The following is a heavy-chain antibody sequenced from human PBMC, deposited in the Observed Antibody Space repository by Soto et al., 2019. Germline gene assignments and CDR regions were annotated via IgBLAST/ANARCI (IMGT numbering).Heavy chain of an antibody. CDR1: GGSISSGGYY. CDR2: IYYSGST. V-gene: IGHV4-31*03. D-gene: IGHD3-22*01. CDR3: AREIAGRGYYDSSGYFFDY. J-gene: IGHJ4*02. Sequence: LSLTCTVSGGSISSGGYYWSWIRQHPGKGLEWIGYIYYSGSTYYNPSLKSRVTISVDTSKNQFSLKLSSVTAADTAVYYCAREIAGRGYYDSSGYFFDYWGQGTLVTVSS.